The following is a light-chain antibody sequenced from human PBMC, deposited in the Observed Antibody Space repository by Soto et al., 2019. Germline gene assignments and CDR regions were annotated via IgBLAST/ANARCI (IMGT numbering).Light chain of an antibody. V-gene: IGLV2-14*03. CDR3: SSYTSSSTV. CDR2: DVI. Sequence: QSALTQPPSASGSPGQSVTISCTGTSNDIGAYKYVSWYQQHPGKAPKLLIYDVISRPSGISDRFSGSVSGNTASLTISGLQTEDEADYYCSSYTSSSTVFGTGTKVTVL. CDR1: SNDIGAYKY. J-gene: IGLJ1*01.